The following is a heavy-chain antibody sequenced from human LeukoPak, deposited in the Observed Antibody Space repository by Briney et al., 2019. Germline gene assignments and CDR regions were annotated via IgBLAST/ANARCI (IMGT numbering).Heavy chain of an antibody. CDR1: GGSFSGYY. J-gene: IGHJ3*02. CDR2: INHSGST. D-gene: IGHD3-10*01. V-gene: IGHV4-34*01. CDR3: ARASDYYNDAFDI. Sequence: PSETLSLTCAVYGGSFSGYYWSWIRQPPGKGLEWIGEINHSGSTNYNPSLKSRVTISVDTSKNQFSLKLSSVTAADTAVYYCARASDYYNDAFDIWGQGTMVTVSS.